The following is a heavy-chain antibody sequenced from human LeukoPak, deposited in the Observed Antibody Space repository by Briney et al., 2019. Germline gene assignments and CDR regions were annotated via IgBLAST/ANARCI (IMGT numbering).Heavy chain of an antibody. CDR3: ARAGQGYCTSTSCYLSLDF. CDR2: KYYSGDT. D-gene: IGHD2-2*01. CDR1: GGSVNSSDHY. J-gene: IGHJ4*01. V-gene: IGHV4-39*02. Sequence: SETLSLTCTVSGGSVNSSDHYWAWIRQPPGKGLEWIGSKYYSGDTYYSPSLKSRVTISVDTSRNKFAPKLNSVTAADTAVYYCARAGQGYCTSTSCYLSLDFWGQGTLVTVSS.